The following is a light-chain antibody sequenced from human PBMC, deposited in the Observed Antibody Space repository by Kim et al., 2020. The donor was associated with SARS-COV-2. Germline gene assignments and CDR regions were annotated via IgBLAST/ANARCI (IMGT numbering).Light chain of an antibody. V-gene: IGLV2-8*01. CDR2: EVN. CDR1: SRGVAGYNY. Sequence: GQSVNSTCSGNSRGVAGYNYVSWYQQHPGKAPKLLIIEVNKRPSGVPDRFSASKSGSTASLTVSGLQPEDEADYYCNSYAGSNTFVLGTGTKVTVL. J-gene: IGLJ1*01. CDR3: NSYAGSNTFV.